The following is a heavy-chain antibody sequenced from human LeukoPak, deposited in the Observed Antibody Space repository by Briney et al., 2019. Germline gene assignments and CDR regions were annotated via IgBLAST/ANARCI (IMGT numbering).Heavy chain of an antibody. D-gene: IGHD6-19*01. V-gene: IGHV3-23*01. Sequence: GGSLRLSCAASGFTFSTDVMTWVRQAPGKGLEWVSAIDDDGGSTDYADSVRGRFTISRDNSKNTLFLQMNRLRADDTALYYCARRVAGTPDYWGRGTLVTVSS. CDR2: IDDDGGST. CDR3: ARRVAGTPDY. J-gene: IGHJ4*02. CDR1: GFTFSTDV.